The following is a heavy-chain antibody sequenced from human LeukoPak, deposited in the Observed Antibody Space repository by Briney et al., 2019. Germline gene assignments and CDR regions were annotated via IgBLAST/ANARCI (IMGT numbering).Heavy chain of an antibody. CDR1: GYTFTSYD. CDR2: MNPNSGNT. V-gene: IGHV1-8*01. D-gene: IGHD3-3*01. Sequence: GASVKVSCKASGYTFTSYDINWVRQATGQGLEWMGWMNPNSGNTGYAQKFQGRVTMTRNTYISTAYMELSSLRSEDTAVYYCARGPRFLGWLLRPYYYYGMDVWGQGTTVTVSS. CDR3: ARGPRFLGWLLRPYYYYGMDV. J-gene: IGHJ6*02.